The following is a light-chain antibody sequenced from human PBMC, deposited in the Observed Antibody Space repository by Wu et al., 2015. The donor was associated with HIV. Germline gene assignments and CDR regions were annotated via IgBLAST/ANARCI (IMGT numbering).Light chain of an antibody. CDR1: QDISSH. V-gene: IGKV1-33*01. Sequence: DIQMTQSPSSLSASVGDRVTITCQANQDISSHLNWYQQKPGKAPKLLIFDASNLETGVPSRFSGSGSETDFTFTISSLQPEDLATYSCQQYHAFPPTFGGGPRVEIK. CDR3: QQYHAFPPT. J-gene: IGKJ4*01. CDR2: DAS.